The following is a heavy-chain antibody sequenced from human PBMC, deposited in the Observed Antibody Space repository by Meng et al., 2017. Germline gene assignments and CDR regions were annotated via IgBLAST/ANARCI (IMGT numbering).Heavy chain of an antibody. J-gene: IGHJ4*02. CDR1: GFTFSSYS. Sequence: GESLKSSCAASGFTFSSYSMNWVRQAPGKGLEWVSSISSSSSYIYYADSVKGRFTISRDNAKNSLYLQMNSLRAEDTAVYYCARDLWFGEGYWGQGTLVTVSS. V-gene: IGHV3-21*01. D-gene: IGHD3-10*01. CDR2: ISSSSSYI. CDR3: ARDLWFGEGY.